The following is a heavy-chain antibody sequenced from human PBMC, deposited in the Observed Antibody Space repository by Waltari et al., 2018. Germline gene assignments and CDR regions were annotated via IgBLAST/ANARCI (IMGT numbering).Heavy chain of an antibody. Sequence: QLQLQESGPGLVKPSGTLSLTCTVSGGSISSSSYYWGWIRQPPGKGLEWIGSIYYSGSTYYNPSLKSRVTISVDTSKNQFSLKLSSGTAADTAVYYCARSPDYGDYWFDPWGQGTLVTVSS. J-gene: IGHJ5*02. CDR2: IYYSGST. D-gene: IGHD4-17*01. CDR1: GGSISSSSYY. V-gene: IGHV4-39*07. CDR3: ARSPDYGDYWFDP.